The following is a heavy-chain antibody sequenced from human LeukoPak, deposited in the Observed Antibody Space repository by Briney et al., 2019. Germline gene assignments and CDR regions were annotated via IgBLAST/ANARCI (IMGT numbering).Heavy chain of an antibody. Sequence: HPGGSLRLSCAASGFTFSSYWMSWVRQAPGKGLEWVANIKQDGSEKYYVDSVKGRFTISRDNAKNSLYLQMNSLRAEDTAVYYCARDSYGDYSGDASDIWGQGTMVTVSS. V-gene: IGHV3-7*01. CDR3: ARDSYGDYSGDASDI. D-gene: IGHD4-17*01. CDR1: GFTFSSYW. J-gene: IGHJ3*02. CDR2: IKQDGSEK.